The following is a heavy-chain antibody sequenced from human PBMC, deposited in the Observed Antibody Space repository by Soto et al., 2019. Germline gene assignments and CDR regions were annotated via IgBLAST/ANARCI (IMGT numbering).Heavy chain of an antibody. CDR1: GFTFTNFG. CDR2: ISGGGGST. D-gene: IGHD6-19*01. CDR3: TKLGVPGTKFFNY. J-gene: IGHJ4*02. Sequence: GGSLRLSCVASGFTFTNFGMSWVRQAPGKGLEWVSSISGGGGSTYYADSVRGRFTISRDNSRNTLYLQMNSLTAEDTAAYYCTKLGVPGTKFFNYWGQGTMVTVSS. V-gene: IGHV3-23*01.